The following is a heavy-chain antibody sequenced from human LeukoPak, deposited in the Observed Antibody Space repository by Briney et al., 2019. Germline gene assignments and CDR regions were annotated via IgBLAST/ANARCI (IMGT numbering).Heavy chain of an antibody. CDR1: GGSIRGYF. CDR3: AMAYSSSWYYVDY. CDR2: IYYSGST. V-gene: IGHV4-59*01. D-gene: IGHD6-13*01. Sequence: SETLSLTCTVSGGSIRGYFWTWIRQPPGKGLEWIGYIYYSGSTNYNPSLKSRVTIAVDTSKNQFSLRLNSVTAADTAVYYCAMAYSSSWYYVDYWGQGTLVTVSS. J-gene: IGHJ4*02.